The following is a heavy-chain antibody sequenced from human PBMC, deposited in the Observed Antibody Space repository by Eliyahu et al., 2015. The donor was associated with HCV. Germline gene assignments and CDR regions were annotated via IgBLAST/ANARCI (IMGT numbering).Heavy chain of an antibody. CDR3: ASGGGGIAVTGTGGWFDP. Sequence: QVQLQESGPGLVKPSETLSXTCTXSGGSXTXYYWSXIRQPPGKGLEWIGYIHYSGSTNYTPXLKSRVTISIDTSKNQFSLKLTSVTAADTAMYYCASGGGGIAVTGTGGWFDPWGQGTLVTVSS. J-gene: IGHJ5*02. V-gene: IGHV4-59*01. CDR1: GGSXTXYY. CDR2: IHYSGST. D-gene: IGHD6-19*01.